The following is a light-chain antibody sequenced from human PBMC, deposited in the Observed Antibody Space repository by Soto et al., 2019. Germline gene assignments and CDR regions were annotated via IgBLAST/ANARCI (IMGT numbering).Light chain of an antibody. CDR1: QSVSSDY. CDR3: QQYASSPFT. Sequence: EMVLTQSPGTMSLSPGERATLSCRASQSVSSDYLAWFQQKPGQSPRLLIYGASSRATGIPDRFSGSGSETDFTLTISRLEPEDFAVYYCQQYASSPFTFGGGTKVDIX. J-gene: IGKJ4*01. V-gene: IGKV3-20*01. CDR2: GAS.